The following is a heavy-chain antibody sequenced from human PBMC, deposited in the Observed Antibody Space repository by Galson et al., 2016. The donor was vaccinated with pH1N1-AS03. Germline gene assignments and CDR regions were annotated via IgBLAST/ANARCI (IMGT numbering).Heavy chain of an antibody. J-gene: IGHJ6*02. CDR1: GVSINSHL. V-gene: IGHV4-59*08. CDR2: LDHTGNT. D-gene: IGHD6-19*01. Sequence: SETLSLTCSVSGVSINSHLWTWIRQTPGKELEWIGNLDHTGNTEYSPSLKTRVSISVDTSKNQLSLRLKSVTAADTAGYYCARQGQWLVEHYYYGMDVWGHGTTGTVSS. CDR3: ARQGQWLVEHYYYGMDV.